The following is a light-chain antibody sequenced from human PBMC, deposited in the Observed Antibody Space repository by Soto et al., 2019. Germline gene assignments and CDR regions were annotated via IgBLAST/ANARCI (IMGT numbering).Light chain of an antibody. J-gene: IGKJ1*01. Sequence: EIVLTQSPGTLSLSPGERATLSCRASQSVSSSYLAWYQQKPGQAPRLLIYGASSRATGIPDRFSGSGSGTEFTLTISSLQSEDFAVYYCQQYASSPWTFGQGTKVDIK. CDR3: QQYASSPWT. CDR1: QSVSSSY. V-gene: IGKV3-20*01. CDR2: GAS.